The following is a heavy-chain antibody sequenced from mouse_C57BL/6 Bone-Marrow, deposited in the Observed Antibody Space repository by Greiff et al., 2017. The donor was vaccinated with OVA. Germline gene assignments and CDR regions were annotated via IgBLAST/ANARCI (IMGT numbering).Heavy chain of an antibody. CDR1: GFTFSNYW. V-gene: IGHV6-3*01. J-gene: IGHJ3*01. D-gene: IGHD4-1*01. CDR3: TATFGTEAWFAY. Sequence: EVMLVGSGGGLVQPGGSMKLSCVASGFTFSNYWMNWVRQSPEKGLEWVAQIRLKSDNYATHYAESVKGRFTISRDDSKSSVYLQMNNLRAEDTGIYYCTATFGTEAWFAYWGQGTLVTVSA. CDR2: IRLKSDNYAT.